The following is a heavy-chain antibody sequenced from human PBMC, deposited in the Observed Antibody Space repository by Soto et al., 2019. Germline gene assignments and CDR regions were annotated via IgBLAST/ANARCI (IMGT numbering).Heavy chain of an antibody. J-gene: IGHJ3*02. CDR3: AREGWGVTRTDAFDI. CDR2: IYYSGST. V-gene: IGHV4-59*12. Sequence: SETLSLTCTVSCGSISSYYWSWIRQPPGKGLEWIGYIYYSGSTNYNPSLKSRVTISVDTSKNQFSLKLSSVTAADTAVYYCAREGWGVTRTDAFDIWGQGTMVTVSS. CDR1: CGSISSYY. D-gene: IGHD3-16*01.